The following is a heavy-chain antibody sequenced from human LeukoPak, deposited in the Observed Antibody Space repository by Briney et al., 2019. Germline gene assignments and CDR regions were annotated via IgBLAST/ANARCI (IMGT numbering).Heavy chain of an antibody. D-gene: IGHD4/OR15-4a*01. CDR1: GFTFSSNY. J-gene: IGHJ4*02. V-gene: IGHV3-66*04. Sequence: GGSLRLSCEASGFTFSSNYMSWVRQAPGKGLEWVSVIYSGGSTYYADSVKGRFTISRDNSKNTLYLQMNSLRAEDTAVYYCARRAGAYSHPYDYWGQGTLVTVSS. CDR3: ARRAGAYSHPYDY. CDR2: IYSGGST.